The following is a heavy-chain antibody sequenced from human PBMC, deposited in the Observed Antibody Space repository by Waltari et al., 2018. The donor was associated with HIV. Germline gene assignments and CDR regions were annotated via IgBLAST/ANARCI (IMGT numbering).Heavy chain of an antibody. CDR2: INPNSGGT. Sequence: QVQLVQSGAEVKKPGASVKVSCKASGYTLTGYYMPGVRQAPGQGLEWMGWINPNSGGTNYAQKFQGRVTMTRDTSISTAYMELSRLRSDDTAVYYCARSYYGSGNWFDPWGQGTLVTVSS. D-gene: IGHD3-10*01. J-gene: IGHJ5*02. CDR3: ARSYYGSGNWFDP. V-gene: IGHV1-2*02. CDR1: GYTLTGYY.